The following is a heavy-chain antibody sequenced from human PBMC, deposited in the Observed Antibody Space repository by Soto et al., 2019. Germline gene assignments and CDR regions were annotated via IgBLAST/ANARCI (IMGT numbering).Heavy chain of an antibody. CDR3: AKDMSGYPPYYFDY. CDR2: LNWNSGDI. CDR1: GFTFDNYA. D-gene: IGHD3-3*01. Sequence: SLRLSCAASGFTFDNYAMHWVRQAPGKVLEWVSGLNWNSGDIGYADSVKGRFTISRDNAENSLYLQMNSLRPEDTDFYYCAKDMSGYPPYYFDYWGQGTLVTVSS. J-gene: IGHJ4*02. V-gene: IGHV3-9*01.